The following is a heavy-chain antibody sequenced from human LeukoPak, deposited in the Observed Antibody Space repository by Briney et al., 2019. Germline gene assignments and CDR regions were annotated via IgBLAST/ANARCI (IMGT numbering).Heavy chain of an antibody. V-gene: IGHV4-59*01. CDR1: GASISSYY. CDR2: IYYSGST. J-gene: IGHJ4*02. D-gene: IGHD4-11*01. CDR3: ARGELPDYSLDY. Sequence: SKTLSLTCTVSGASISSYYWSWIPQPPGKGLEWIGYIYYSGSTNYNPSLKSRVTISVDTSKNQFSLKLSSVTAADTAVYYCARGELPDYSLDYWGQGTLVTVSS.